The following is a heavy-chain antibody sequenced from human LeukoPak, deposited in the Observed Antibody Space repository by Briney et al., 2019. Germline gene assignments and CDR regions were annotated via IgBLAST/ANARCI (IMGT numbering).Heavy chain of an antibody. D-gene: IGHD4-11*01. Sequence: SETLSLTCTVSGGSISSYDWSWIRQPPGKGLEWLGYIYYSGSTNYNPSLKRPVTISVDTSKNKFSLKLSSVTAADTAVYYCARGTTVTPGRSYYFDYWGQGTLVTVSS. CDR1: GGSISSYD. CDR2: IYYSGST. J-gene: IGHJ4*02. V-gene: IGHV4-59*12. CDR3: ARGTTVTPGRSYYFDY.